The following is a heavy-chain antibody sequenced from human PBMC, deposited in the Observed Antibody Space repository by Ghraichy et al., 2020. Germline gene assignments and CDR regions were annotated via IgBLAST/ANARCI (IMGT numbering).Heavy chain of an antibody. CDR2: IYISGST. D-gene: IGHD2-15*01. Sequence: SETLSLTCTVSGGSISSYYWSWIRQPAGKGLEWIGRIYISGSTNYNPSLKSRVTMSLDTSKNQFSLKLRSVTAADTAVYYCAISGRPRYCSGGSCYSEAFVYWGQGILVTVSS. CDR3: AISGRPRYCSGGSCYSEAFVY. CDR1: GGSISSYY. J-gene: IGHJ4*02. V-gene: IGHV4-4*07.